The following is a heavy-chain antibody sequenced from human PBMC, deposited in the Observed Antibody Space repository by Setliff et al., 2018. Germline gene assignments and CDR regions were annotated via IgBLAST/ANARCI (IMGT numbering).Heavy chain of an antibody. CDR1: GASISSGNDF. D-gene: IGHD1-1*01. J-gene: IGHJ4*01. CDR3: ARSDDNFQYPDY. Sequence: SETLSLTCSVSGASISSGNDFWNWIRQPAGKGLEWIGNIYTNGGTDYSPSLRSRVTISLGTSKNQFSLQLTSVTATDTAIYYCARSDDNFQYPDYWGQGTLVTVSS. CDR2: IYTNGGT. V-gene: IGHV4-61*09.